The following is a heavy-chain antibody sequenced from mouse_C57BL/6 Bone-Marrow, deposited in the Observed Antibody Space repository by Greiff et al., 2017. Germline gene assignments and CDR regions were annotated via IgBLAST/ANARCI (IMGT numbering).Heavy chain of an antibody. CDR2: ISDGGSYT. Sequence: EVHLVESGGGLVKPGGSLKLSCAASGFTFSSYAMSWVRQTPEKRLEWVATISDGGSYTYYPDNVKGRFTISRDNAKNNLYLQMSHLKSEDTAMYYCAREGYGSPYYFDYWGQGTTLTVSS. D-gene: IGHD1-1*01. J-gene: IGHJ2*01. V-gene: IGHV5-4*01. CDR3: AREGYGSPYYFDY. CDR1: GFTFSSYA.